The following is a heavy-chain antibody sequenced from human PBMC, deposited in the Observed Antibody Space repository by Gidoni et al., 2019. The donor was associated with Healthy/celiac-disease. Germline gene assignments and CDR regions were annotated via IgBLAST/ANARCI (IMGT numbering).Heavy chain of an antibody. CDR1: GFTFSGYS. D-gene: IGHD5-12*01. Sequence: EVQLVASGGGLVQPGGSLRLSCAASGFTFSGYSMNWVRQAPGKGLEWVSYISSSSSTIYYADSVKGRFTISRDNAKNSLYLQMNSLRDEDTAVYYCARWRWLQSTSRGFDYWGQGTLVTVSS. J-gene: IGHJ4*02. CDR3: ARWRWLQSTSRGFDY. CDR2: ISSSSSTI. V-gene: IGHV3-48*02.